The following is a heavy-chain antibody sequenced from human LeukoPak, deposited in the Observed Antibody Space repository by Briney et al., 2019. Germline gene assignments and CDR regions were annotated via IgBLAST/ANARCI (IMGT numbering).Heavy chain of an antibody. J-gene: IGHJ4*02. Sequence: GGSLRLSCATSGFAFSNTGMTWVRQAPDRGLEWVSTISPTGEGTHYADSVKGRFAISRDNSKNTLSLFMDSLRADDTATYYCARDAGGAWPFDYWGQGTRVIVSS. V-gene: IGHV3-23*01. CDR2: ISPTGEGT. D-gene: IGHD4-17*01. CDR3: ARDAGGAWPFDY. CDR1: GFAFSNTG.